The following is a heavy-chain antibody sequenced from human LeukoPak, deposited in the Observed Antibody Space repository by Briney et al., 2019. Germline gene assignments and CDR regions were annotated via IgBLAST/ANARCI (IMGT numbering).Heavy chain of an antibody. CDR1: GESFSGYY. Sequence: SETLSLTCAVYGESFSGYYWNWIRQPPGKGLEWIGEINHTGGTNYNPSLKSRVTISVDTSKNQFSLKLTSVTAADTAVYYCARAPGTTFDYWGHGNMVTVSS. CDR3: ARAPGTTFDY. D-gene: IGHD4-17*01. CDR2: INHTGGT. J-gene: IGHJ4*01. V-gene: IGHV4-34*01.